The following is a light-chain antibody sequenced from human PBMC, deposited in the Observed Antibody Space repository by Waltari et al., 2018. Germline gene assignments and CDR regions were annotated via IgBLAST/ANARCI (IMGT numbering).Light chain of an antibody. Sequence: QSALTQPPSASGSPGQSVTISCTGTSSDVGGYNFVSWYQQHPGKVPKLMIYDVSKRPSAVPVLFSGSKSGNTASLTVSGRQAGDDADYYCSSYAGSNIVFGTGTKVTVL. CDR3: SSYAGSNIV. CDR1: SSDVGGYNF. J-gene: IGLJ1*01. V-gene: IGLV2-8*01. CDR2: DVS.